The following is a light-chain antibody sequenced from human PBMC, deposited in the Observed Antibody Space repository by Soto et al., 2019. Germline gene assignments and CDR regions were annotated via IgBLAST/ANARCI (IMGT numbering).Light chain of an antibody. CDR3: QQANSFPIS. V-gene: IGKV1D-12*01. CDR1: QDIAGY. CDR2: GAS. J-gene: IGKJ5*01. Sequence: DIQVTQSPSSVSASVGDRVTITCRASQDIAGYLAWYQHKPGKAPKLLIYGASSLQSGVPSRFSGSGSGTDFTLTISNLQPEDFATYYCQQANSFPISFGQGTRMEI.